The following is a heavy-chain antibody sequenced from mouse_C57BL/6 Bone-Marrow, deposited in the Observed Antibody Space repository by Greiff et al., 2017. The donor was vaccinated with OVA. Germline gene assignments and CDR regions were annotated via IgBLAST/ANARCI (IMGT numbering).Heavy chain of an antibody. CDR2: ISSGGSYT. Sequence: EVKLMESGGDLVKPGGSLKLSCAASGFTFSSYGMSWVRQTPDKRLEWVATISSGGSYTYYPDSVKGRFTISRDNAKNTLYLQMSSLKSEDTAMYYCARYLYSNYYYWGQGTTLTVSS. D-gene: IGHD2-5*01. V-gene: IGHV5-6*01. CDR3: ARYLYSNYYY. J-gene: IGHJ2*01. CDR1: GFTFSSYG.